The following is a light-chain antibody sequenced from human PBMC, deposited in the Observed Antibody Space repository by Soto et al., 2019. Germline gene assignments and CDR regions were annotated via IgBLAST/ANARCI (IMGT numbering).Light chain of an antibody. CDR2: DAS. V-gene: IGKV3-11*01. CDR1: QTVSNY. CDR3: QQRSNWPPYT. Sequence: EILLTQSPATLSVSPGERATLSCRASQTVSNYLLWYQQKPGQAPRLLIYDASNRATGIPARFSGSGSETDFTLTISSLEPEDVAVYYCQQRSNWPPYTFGQGTKVDIK. J-gene: IGKJ2*01.